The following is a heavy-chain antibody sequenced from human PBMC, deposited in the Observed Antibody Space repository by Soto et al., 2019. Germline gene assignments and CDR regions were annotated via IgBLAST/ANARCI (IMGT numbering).Heavy chain of an antibody. V-gene: IGHV4-59*01. CDR3: AKDRRVATCSGDTCYGGYYGVDV. J-gene: IGHJ6*02. CDR2: IHFGGNP. Sequence: PSETLSLTCTVSGGSTFTYYWHCIRQPPGKGLEWIGYIHFGGNPNHNPSLKSRVTISIDASKNQFPVRLSSVTAADTAVYPCAKDRRVATCSGDTCYGGYYGVDVWGQGTTVTAP. CDR1: GGSTFTYY. D-gene: IGHD2-15*01.